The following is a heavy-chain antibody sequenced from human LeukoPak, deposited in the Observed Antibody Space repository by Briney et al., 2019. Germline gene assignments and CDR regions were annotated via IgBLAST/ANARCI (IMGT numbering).Heavy chain of an antibody. D-gene: IGHD5-24*01. V-gene: IGHV3-11*01. Sequence: GGSLRLSCAASGFTFSDYYMSWIRQAPGKGLEWVSYISSSGSTIYYADSVKGRFTISRDNAKNSLYLQMNSVRAEDTAVYYCARDRNWAHTIWDDFDIWGQGTMVTVSS. CDR2: ISSSGSTI. CDR1: GFTFSDYY. CDR3: ARDRNWAHTIWDDFDI. J-gene: IGHJ3*02.